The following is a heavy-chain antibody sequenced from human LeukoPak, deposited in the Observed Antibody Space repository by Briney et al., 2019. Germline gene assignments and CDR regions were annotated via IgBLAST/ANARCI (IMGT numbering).Heavy chain of an antibody. CDR3: ARVLWFGELSSYY. D-gene: IGHD3-10*01. V-gene: IGHV1-8*01. CDR1: GYTFTSYD. J-gene: IGHJ4*02. Sequence: GASVKVSCKASGYTFTSYDINWVRQATGQGLEWMGWMNPNSGNTGYAQKFQGRVTMTRNTSISTAYMELSSLRSEDTAVDYCARVLWFGELSSYYWGQGTLVTVSS. CDR2: MNPNSGNT.